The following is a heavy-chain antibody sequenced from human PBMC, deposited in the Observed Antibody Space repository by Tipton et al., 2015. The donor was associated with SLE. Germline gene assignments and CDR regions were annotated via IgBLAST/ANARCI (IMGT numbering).Heavy chain of an antibody. J-gene: IGHJ3*02. CDR1: GFTFSSYS. Sequence: SLRLSCAASGFTFSSYSMNWVRQAPGKGLEWVSSISSSSSYIYYADSVKGRFTISRDNAKNSLYLQMNSLRAEDTAVYYCAREGHMGGLLCQDAFDIWGQGTMVTVSS. CDR2: ISSSSSYI. V-gene: IGHV3-21*01. CDR3: AREGHMGGLLCQDAFDI. D-gene: IGHD1-26*01.